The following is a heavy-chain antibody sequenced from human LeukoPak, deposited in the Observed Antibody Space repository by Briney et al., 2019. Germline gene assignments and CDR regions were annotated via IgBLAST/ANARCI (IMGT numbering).Heavy chain of an antibody. J-gene: IGHJ4*02. D-gene: IGHD1-26*01. Sequence: GGSLRLSCAASGFTFSSYSMNWVRQAPGKGLEWVSYISSSSSTIYYADSVKGRFTISRDNAKNSLYLQMNSLRDEDTAVYYCARVEWWELLPSPDYRGQGTLVTVSS. CDR2: ISSSSSTI. CDR3: ARVEWWELLPSPDY. CDR1: GFTFSSYS. V-gene: IGHV3-48*02.